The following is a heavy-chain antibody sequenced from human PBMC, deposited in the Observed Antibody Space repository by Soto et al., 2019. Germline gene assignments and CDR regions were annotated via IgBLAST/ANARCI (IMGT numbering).Heavy chain of an antibody. Sequence: SETLSLTCTVSGGSISSYYWSWIRQPPGKGLEWIGYIYYSGSTNYNPSLKGRVTISVDTSKNQFSLKLSSVTAADTAVYYCAREEYSKFDPWGQGTLVTVSS. CDR2: IYYSGST. D-gene: IGHD5-18*01. V-gene: IGHV4-59*01. CDR1: GGSISSYY. J-gene: IGHJ5*02. CDR3: AREEYSKFDP.